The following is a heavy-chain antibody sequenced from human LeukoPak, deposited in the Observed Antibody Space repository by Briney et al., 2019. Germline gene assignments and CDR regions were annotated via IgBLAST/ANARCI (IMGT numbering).Heavy chain of an antibody. D-gene: IGHD2-2*01. CDR3: ARGRMIVPAAVD. V-gene: IGHV3-23*01. CDR2: ISDSGSTA. Sequence: PGGSLRLSCGASGFTFSNYAMSWVRQAPGKGLEWVSGISDSGSTAFYADSVKGRFTSSRDNAKNSLYLQMNSLRAEDTAVYYCARGRMIVPAAVDWGQGTLVTVSS. CDR1: GFTFSNYA. J-gene: IGHJ4*02.